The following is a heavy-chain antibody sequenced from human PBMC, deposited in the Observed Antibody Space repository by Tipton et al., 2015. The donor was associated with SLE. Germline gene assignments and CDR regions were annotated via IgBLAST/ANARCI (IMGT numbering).Heavy chain of an antibody. D-gene: IGHD3-16*01. J-gene: IGHJ4*02. CDR2: ISSSGSTI. CDR1: GFTFSDYE. CDR3: ARASAAVWGFDY. V-gene: IGHV3-48*03. Sequence: SLRLSCAASGFTFSDYEMNWVRQAPGKGLEWVSYISSSGSTIYYADSVKGRFTISRDNAKNSLYLQMNSLRAENTAVYYCARASAAVWGFDYWGQGTLVTVSS.